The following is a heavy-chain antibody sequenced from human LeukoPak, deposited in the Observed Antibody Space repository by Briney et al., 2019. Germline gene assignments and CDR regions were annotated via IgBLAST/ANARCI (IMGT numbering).Heavy chain of an antibody. CDR3: AKGAYEGYCSGGSCHILVAFDI. Sequence: GGSLRLSCAASGFTFSSYAMSWVRQAPGKGLEWVSAISGSGGSTYYADSVKGRFTISRDNSKNTLYLQMNSLRAEDTAVYYCAKGAYEGYCSGGSCHILVAFDIWGQGTMVTVSS. CDR2: ISGSGGST. V-gene: IGHV3-23*01. D-gene: IGHD2-15*01. CDR1: GFTFSSYA. J-gene: IGHJ3*02.